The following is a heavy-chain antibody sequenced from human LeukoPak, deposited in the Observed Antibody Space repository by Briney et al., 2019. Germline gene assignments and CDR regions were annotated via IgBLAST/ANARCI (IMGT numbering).Heavy chain of an antibody. J-gene: IGHJ1*01. D-gene: IGHD3-22*01. CDR3: ARDGVGYYDSSGYYYFQH. V-gene: IGHV1-2*02. CDR1: GYAFTVCY. Sequence: GASVKVSRNSAGYAFTVCYMHWGRERPGQGLGWMGGINPNSGGTNHAQKVQGRVTMTRDTSISTAYMELSRLSSDDTAVYDCARDGVGYYDSSGYYYFQHWGQGNLVTVYS. CDR2: INPNSGGT.